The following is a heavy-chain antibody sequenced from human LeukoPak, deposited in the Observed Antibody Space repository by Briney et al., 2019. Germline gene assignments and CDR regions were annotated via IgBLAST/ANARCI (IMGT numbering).Heavy chain of an antibody. D-gene: IGHD4-17*01. J-gene: IGHJ4*02. Sequence: PSETLSLTCAVYGGSFSGYYWSWIRQPPGKGLEWIGEINHSGSTNYNPSLKSRVTISVDTSKNQFSLKLSSVTAADTAVYYCARDKPTDYGDYEAVFDYWGQGTLVTVSS. CDR1: GGSFSGYY. V-gene: IGHV4-34*01. CDR3: ARDKPTDYGDYEAVFDY. CDR2: INHSGST.